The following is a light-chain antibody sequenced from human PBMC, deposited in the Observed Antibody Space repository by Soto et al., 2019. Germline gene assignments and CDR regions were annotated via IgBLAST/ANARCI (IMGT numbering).Light chain of an antibody. J-gene: IGKJ1*01. CDR3: QQYDYSRT. V-gene: IGKV1-5*01. CDR2: DVS. CDR1: QSVSDS. Sequence: SDTAHSPSTLSASLGDSVTSAFRASQSVSDSLAWYQVKPGEAPKLLIFDVSNLETGVPSRFSGSGSGTEFSLPIRGLQPDDFAPYYCQQYDYSRTFGQGTKVDNK.